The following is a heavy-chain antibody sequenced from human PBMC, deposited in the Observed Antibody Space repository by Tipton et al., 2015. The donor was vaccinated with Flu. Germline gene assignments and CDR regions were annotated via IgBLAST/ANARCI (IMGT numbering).Heavy chain of an antibody. J-gene: IGHJ6*02. CDR2: ISWDGGST. CDR1: GFTFDDYA. D-gene: IGHD2-21*02. CDR3: AKDRVTTGGFGMDV. Sequence: GSLRLSCAASGFTFDDYAMHWVRQAPGKGLEWVSLISWDGGSTYYADSVKGRFTISRDNSKNSLYLQMNSLRAEDTALYCCAKDRVTTGGFGMDVWGQGTTVTVSS. V-gene: IGHV3-43D*03.